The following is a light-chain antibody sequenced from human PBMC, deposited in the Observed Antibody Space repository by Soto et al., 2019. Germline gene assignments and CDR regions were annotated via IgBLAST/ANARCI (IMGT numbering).Light chain of an antibody. CDR1: QSISTW. CDR3: QQYNTFWT. CDR2: DVS. Sequence: DIQMTQSPSTLSAYVGDRVTITCRASQSISTWLAWYQQKPGKAPKLLIYDVSSLESGVPSRFSGSGSGTEFTLTISSLQPDDFATYYCQQYNTFWTFGQGTKVDI. V-gene: IGKV1-5*01. J-gene: IGKJ1*01.